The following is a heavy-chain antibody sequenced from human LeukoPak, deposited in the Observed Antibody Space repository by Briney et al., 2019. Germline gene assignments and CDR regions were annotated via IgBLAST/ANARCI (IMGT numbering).Heavy chain of an antibody. CDR1: GFIFSTYW. V-gene: IGHV3-7*01. CDR3: ARDGAFRIYDY. J-gene: IGHJ4*02. CDR2: IKQDESEK. Sequence: GGSLRLSCAASGFIFSTYWMTWVRQAPGRGLEWVASIKQDESEKYYGDSVKGRFTISRDNARNSLYLQMSSLRADDTAVYYCARDGAFRIYDYWGQGTLVTVSS. D-gene: IGHD3-3*02.